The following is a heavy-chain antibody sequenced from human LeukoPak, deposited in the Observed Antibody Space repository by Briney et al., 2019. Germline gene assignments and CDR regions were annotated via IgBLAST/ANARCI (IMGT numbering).Heavy chain of an antibody. J-gene: IGHJ4*02. D-gene: IGHD2-15*01. CDR2: ISGSGGST. CDR1: GFTFSSYA. Sequence: GGSLRLSCAASGFTFSSYAMSWVRQAPGKGLEWVSAISGSGGSTYYADSVKGRFTISRDNSKNTLYLQMNSLRAEDTAVYYCATKDIVVVVAATLYSDWGQGTLVTVSS. CDR3: ATKDIVVVVAATLYSD. V-gene: IGHV3-23*01.